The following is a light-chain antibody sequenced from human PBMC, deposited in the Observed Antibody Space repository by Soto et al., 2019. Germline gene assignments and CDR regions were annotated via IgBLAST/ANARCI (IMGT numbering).Light chain of an antibody. Sequence: QSVLTQPRSVSGSPGQSVTFSCTGTSSDVGNYNYVSWYQQHPGKAPKVIIYDVSKRPSGVPDRISGSKSGNTASLTISGLQAEDEADYYCCSYAGSYTVVFGGGTKLTVL. CDR2: DVS. V-gene: IGLV2-11*01. CDR1: SSDVGNYNY. CDR3: CSYAGSYTVV. J-gene: IGLJ2*01.